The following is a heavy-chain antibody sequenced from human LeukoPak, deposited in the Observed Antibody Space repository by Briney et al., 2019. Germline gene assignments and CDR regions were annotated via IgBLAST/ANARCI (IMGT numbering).Heavy chain of an antibody. V-gene: IGHV4-59*01. CDR1: GGSISSNY. Sequence: PSETLSLTCTVSGGSISSNYWSWIRQPPGKGLEWVGYIYYSGSPIYNPSLKSRVTISMDTSKNQFSLKLTSVTAADTAVYYCARDRAAVSWFDPWGQGTLVTVSS. D-gene: IGHD6-13*01. J-gene: IGHJ5*02. CDR2: IYYSGSP. CDR3: ARDRAAVSWFDP.